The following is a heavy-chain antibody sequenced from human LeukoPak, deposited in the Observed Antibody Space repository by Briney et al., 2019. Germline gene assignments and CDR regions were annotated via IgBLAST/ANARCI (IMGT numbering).Heavy chain of an antibody. J-gene: IGHJ4*02. CDR2: ISGSGAGT. D-gene: IGHD2-8*01. Sequence: QPGGSLRLSCAASGFTFSSYAMNWVRQAPGKGLEWVSGISGSGAGTYYADSVKGRFTISRDNSKNTLYLQMNSLRAEDTAVYYCAKMVREFYTISYYFDYWGQGTLVTVSS. CDR1: GFTFSSYA. V-gene: IGHV3-23*01. CDR3: AKMVREFYTISYYFDY.